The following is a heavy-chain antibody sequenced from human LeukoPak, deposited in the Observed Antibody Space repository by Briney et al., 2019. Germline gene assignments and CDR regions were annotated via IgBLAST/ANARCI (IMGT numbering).Heavy chain of an antibody. D-gene: IGHD1-26*01. CDR3: AREESIGSYQFLHDN. CDR1: GYIFTSYG. J-gene: IGHJ4*02. Sequence: ASVKVSCKASGYIFTSYGISWVRQAPGQGLEWMGWISAYNGNTKYLQKFQGRVTMITDTSTSTAYMEVRSLRSDDTAVYYCAREESIGSYQFLHDNWGQGTLVTVSS. CDR2: ISAYNGNT. V-gene: IGHV1-18*01.